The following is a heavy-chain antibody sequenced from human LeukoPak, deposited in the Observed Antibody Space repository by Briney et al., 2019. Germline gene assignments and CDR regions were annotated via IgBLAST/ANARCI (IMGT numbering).Heavy chain of an antibody. Sequence: GESLKISCKGSGYSFTSYWIAWVRQMPGKGLEWMGIIYPGDSDTRYSPSFQGRVTISADKSISTAYLQWSSLKASDTAMYYCARQDYYGSGSYYAPSYYWGQGTLVTVSS. J-gene: IGHJ4*02. CDR2: IYPGDSDT. CDR1: GYSFTSYW. D-gene: IGHD3-10*01. V-gene: IGHV5-51*01. CDR3: ARQDYYGSGSYYAPSYY.